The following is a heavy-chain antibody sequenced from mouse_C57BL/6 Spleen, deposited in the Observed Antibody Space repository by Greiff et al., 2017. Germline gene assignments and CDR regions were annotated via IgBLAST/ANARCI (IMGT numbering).Heavy chain of an antibody. J-gene: IGHJ2*01. Sequence: QVHVKQSGAELVRPGASVTLSCKASGYTFTDYEMHWVKQTPVHGLEWIGAIDPETGGTAYNQKFKGKAILTADKSSSTAYMELRSLTSEDSAVYYCTKVGDYSYFDYWGQGTTLTVSS. D-gene: IGHD2-12*01. CDR1: GYTFTDYE. CDR2: IDPETGGT. V-gene: IGHV1-15*01. CDR3: TKVGDYSYFDY.